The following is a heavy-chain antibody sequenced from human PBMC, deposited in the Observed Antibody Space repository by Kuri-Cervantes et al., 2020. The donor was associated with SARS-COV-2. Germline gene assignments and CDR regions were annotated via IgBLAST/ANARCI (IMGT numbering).Heavy chain of an antibody. CDR1: GFSFSTYG. Sequence: GGSLRLSCAASGFSFSTYGMHWVRQAPGKGLEWVAVIWYDGSKNFYADSLKDRFTISRDNFNNMLYLQMNSLRADDTAVYYCAKYIGSGTNTPDYWGQGTLVTVSS. D-gene: IGHD3-10*01. J-gene: IGHJ4*02. CDR3: AKYIGSGTNTPDY. CDR2: IWYDGSKN. V-gene: IGHV3-33*06.